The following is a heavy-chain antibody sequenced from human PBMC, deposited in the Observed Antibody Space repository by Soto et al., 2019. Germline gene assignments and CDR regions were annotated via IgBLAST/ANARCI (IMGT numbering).Heavy chain of an antibody. CDR1: GGSIISSIYY. D-gene: IGHD2-21*02. CDR3: ARPLAYCGGDCYSFDY. J-gene: IGHJ4*02. CDR2: IYYSGST. V-gene: IGHV4-39*01. Sequence: PSETLSLTCTVSGGSIISSIYYWGWIRQPPGKGLEWIGSIYYSGSTYYNPSLKSRVTISVDTSKNQFSLKLSSVTAADTAVYYCARPLAYCGGDCYSFDYWGQGTLVTVSS.